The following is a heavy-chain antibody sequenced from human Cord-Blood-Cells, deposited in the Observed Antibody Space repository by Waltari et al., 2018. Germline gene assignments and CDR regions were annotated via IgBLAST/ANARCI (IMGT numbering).Heavy chain of an antibody. Sequence: QVQLQQWGAGLLKPSETLSLTCAVYGGSFSGSYWSSIRQPPGQGLAWIGEIHHSGSTNYNPALKSRVTISVDTSKNQFSLKLISVTAADTAVYYCARVTYDFWSGYYEYFQHWGQGTLVTVSS. D-gene: IGHD3-3*01. CDR2: IHHSGST. CDR1: GGSFSGSY. CDR3: ARVTYDFWSGYYEYFQH. J-gene: IGHJ1*01. V-gene: IGHV4-34*01.